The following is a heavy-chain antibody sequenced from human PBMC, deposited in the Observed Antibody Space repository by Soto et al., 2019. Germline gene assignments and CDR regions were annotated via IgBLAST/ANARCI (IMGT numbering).Heavy chain of an antibody. Sequence: GASVKVSCKASGGTFSSYAISWVRQAPGQGLEWMGGIIPIFGTANYAQKFQGRVTITADESTSTAYMELSSLRSEDTAVYYCASLPYYYDSSGPFDYWGQGTLVTVPQ. D-gene: IGHD3-22*01. CDR2: IIPIFGTA. CDR3: ASLPYYYDSSGPFDY. CDR1: GGTFSSYA. J-gene: IGHJ4*02. V-gene: IGHV1-69*13.